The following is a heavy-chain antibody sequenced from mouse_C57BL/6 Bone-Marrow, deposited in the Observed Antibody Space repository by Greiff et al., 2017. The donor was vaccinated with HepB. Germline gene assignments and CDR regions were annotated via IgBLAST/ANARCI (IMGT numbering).Heavy chain of an antibody. J-gene: IGHJ4*01. V-gene: IGHV1-75*01. CDR1: GYTFTDYY. CDR3: ARGSQLRFYAMDY. Sequence: QVHVKQSGPELVKPGASVKISCKASGYTFTDYYINWVKQRPGQGLEWIGWIFPGSGSTYYNEKFKGKATLTVDKSSSTAYMLLSSLTSEDSAVYFCARGSQLRFYAMDYWGQGTSVTVSS. D-gene: IGHD3-2*02. CDR2: IFPGSGST.